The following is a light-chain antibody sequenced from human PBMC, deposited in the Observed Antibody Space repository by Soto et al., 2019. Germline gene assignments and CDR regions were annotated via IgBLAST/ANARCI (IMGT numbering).Light chain of an antibody. CDR2: KTS. J-gene: IGKJ4*01. Sequence: DIQMTQAPSTLSASVGDRVTITCRASQIISSWLAWYQQKPGKAPKLLIYKTSNLKSGVPSRFSGSGSGTDFSLTISSLQPDDFAPYYCQHYQSFSLTFGGGTRLEVK. V-gene: IGKV1-5*03. CDR1: QIISSW. CDR3: QHYQSFSLT.